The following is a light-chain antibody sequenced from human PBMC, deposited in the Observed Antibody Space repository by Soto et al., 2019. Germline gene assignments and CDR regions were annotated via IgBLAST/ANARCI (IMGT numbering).Light chain of an antibody. J-gene: IGLJ3*02. V-gene: IGLV2-14*01. CDR2: EVS. CDR1: SSDVGGYNY. Sequence: QSALTQPASVSGSPGQSITISCTGTSSDVGGYNYVSWYQQHPGKAPKLMIYEVSNRPSGVSNRFSGSKSGNTASLTISGLQAEDEADYFCSSYARTSNLAVFGGGTKLTVL. CDR3: SSYARTSNLAV.